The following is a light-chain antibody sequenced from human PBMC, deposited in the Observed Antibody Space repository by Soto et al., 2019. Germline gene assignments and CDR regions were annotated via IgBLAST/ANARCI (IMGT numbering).Light chain of an antibody. J-gene: IGKJ1*01. V-gene: IGKV3-20*01. CDR3: QQYGSSPWT. Sequence: DIVLTQSPGTLSLSPGDRATLSCRASQTVSSSYLAWYQQKPGQAPRLLIYGASSRATGIPDRFSGSVSGTDFTLTICTLEPEDIAVYYCQQYGSSPWTFGQGTKVDIK. CDR2: GAS. CDR1: QTVSSSY.